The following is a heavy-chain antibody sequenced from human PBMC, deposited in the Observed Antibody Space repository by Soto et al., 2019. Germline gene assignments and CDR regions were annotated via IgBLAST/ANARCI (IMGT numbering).Heavy chain of an antibody. CDR2: ISYDGSNK. D-gene: IGHD3-10*01. CDR1: GFTFSSYG. V-gene: IGHV3-30*18. J-gene: IGHJ6*02. CDR3: AKERLLWFGELSVQPSYGMDV. Sequence: GGSLRLSCAASGFTFSSYGMHWVRQAPGKGLEWVAVISYDGSNKYYADSVKGRFTISRDNSKNTLYLQMNSLRDEDTAVYYCAKERLLWFGELSVQPSYGMDVWGQGTTVTVSS.